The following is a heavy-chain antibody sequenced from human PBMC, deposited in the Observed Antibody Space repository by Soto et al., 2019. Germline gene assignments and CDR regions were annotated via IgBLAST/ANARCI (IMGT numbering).Heavy chain of an antibody. V-gene: IGHV3-49*03. CDR2: IRSKAYGGTT. J-gene: IGHJ6*03. CDR1: GFTFGDYA. CDR3: TRDYYYDSSGYYYYYYMDV. D-gene: IGHD3-22*01. Sequence: GGSLRLSCTASGFTFGDYAMSWFRQAPGKGLEWVGFIRSKAYGGTTEYAASVKGRFTISRDDSKSIAYLQMNSLKTEDTAVYYCTRDYYYDSSGYYYYYYMDVWGKGTTVTVSS.